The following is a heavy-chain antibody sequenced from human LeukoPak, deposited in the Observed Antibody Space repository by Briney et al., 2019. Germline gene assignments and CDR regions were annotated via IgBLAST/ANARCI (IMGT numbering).Heavy chain of an antibody. V-gene: IGHV4-61*02. CDR2: IYTSGST. CDR1: GGSISSGSYY. Sequence: SETLSLTCTVSGGSISSGSYYWSWIRQPAGKGLEWIGRIYTSGSTNYNPSLKSRVTISVDTSKNQFSLKLSSVTAADTAVYYCARDGTHYSYYFDYWGQGTLVTVSS. J-gene: IGHJ4*02. D-gene: IGHD1-26*01. CDR3: ARDGTHYSYYFDY.